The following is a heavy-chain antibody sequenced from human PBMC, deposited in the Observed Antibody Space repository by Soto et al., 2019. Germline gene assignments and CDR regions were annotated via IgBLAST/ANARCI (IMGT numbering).Heavy chain of an antibody. J-gene: IGHJ5*02. CDR3: ARGGGRGAIFGLVGKNWFDP. D-gene: IGHD3-3*01. CDR1: GGTFSSYA. Sequence: SVKDFCKASGGTFSSYAISWVRQAPGQGLEWMGGIIPIFGTANYAQKFQGRVTITADESTSTAYMELSSLRSEDTAVYYCARGGGRGAIFGLVGKNWFDPWGQGTLVTVSS. CDR2: IIPIFGTA. V-gene: IGHV1-69*13.